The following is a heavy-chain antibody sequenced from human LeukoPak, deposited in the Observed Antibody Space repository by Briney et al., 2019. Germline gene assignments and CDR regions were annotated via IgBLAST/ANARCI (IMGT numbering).Heavy chain of an antibody. V-gene: IGHV4-59*01. J-gene: IGHJ4*02. CDR3: ARGPSPLSY. CDR1: GGSISSYY. CDR2: IYYSGST. Sequence: PSETLSLTCTVSGGSISSYYWSWIRQPPGKGLEWIGYIYYSGSTNYNPSLKSRVTISVDTSKNQFSLKLSSVTAADTAVYYCARGPSPLSYWGQGTLVTVSS.